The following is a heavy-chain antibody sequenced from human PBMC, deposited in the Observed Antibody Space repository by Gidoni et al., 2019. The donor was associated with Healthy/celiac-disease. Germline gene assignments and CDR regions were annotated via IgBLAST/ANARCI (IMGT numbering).Heavy chain of an antibody. J-gene: IGHJ6*02. CDR3: ARFGYYDSSGYYPQSYGMDV. D-gene: IGHD3-22*01. CDR1: GGTFSSYA. CDR2: IIPILGTA. Sequence: QVQLVQSGAEVKKPGSSVKVSCKASGGTFSSYAISWVRQAPGQGLEWMGGIIPILGTANYAQKFQGRVTITADESTSTAYMELSSLRSEDTAVYYCARFGYYDSSGYYPQSYGMDVWGQGTTVTVSS. V-gene: IGHV1-69*01.